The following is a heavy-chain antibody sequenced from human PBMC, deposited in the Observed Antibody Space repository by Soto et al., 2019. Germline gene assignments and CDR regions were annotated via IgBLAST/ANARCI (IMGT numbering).Heavy chain of an antibody. J-gene: IGHJ4*02. D-gene: IGHD5-12*01. CDR2: IYYSGSN. CDR3: ARDPPPRAGDIDY. Sequence: QVQLQESGPGLVKPSQTLSLTCTVSGGSISSGGYYWSWIRQHPGKGLEWIGYIYYSGSNSYNPSLKSRVTISVDTSKNQFSLKLSSVTAADTAVYYCARDPPPRAGDIDYWGQGTLVTVSS. V-gene: IGHV4-31*03. CDR1: GGSISSGGYY.